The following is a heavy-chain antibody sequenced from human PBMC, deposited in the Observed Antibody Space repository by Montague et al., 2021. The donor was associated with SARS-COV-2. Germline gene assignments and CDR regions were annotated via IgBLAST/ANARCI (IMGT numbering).Heavy chain of an antibody. CDR1: GFSLSTSGVG. D-gene: IGHD3-16*02. V-gene: IGHV2-5*02. CDR2: IYWDDDK. CDR3: ARRNPSFAGLYFDS. Sequence: PPLVKPIQTLTLTCTFSGFSLSTSGVGVGWIRQPPGKALEWLALIYWDDDKRYSPSLKRRLTITKDTSKNQVVLTMTNMDPVDTATYYCARRNPSFAGLYFDSWGQGTLVTVSS. J-gene: IGHJ4*02.